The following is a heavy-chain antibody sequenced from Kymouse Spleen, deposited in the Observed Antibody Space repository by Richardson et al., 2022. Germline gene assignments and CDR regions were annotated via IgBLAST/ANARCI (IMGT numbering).Heavy chain of an antibody. D-gene: IGHD6-6*01. J-gene: IGHJ6*02. CDR1: GFTFDDYA. V-gene: IGHV3-9*01. CDR3: AKDGEYSSSSPYYYYYYGMDV. Sequence: EVQLVESGGGLVQPGRSLRLSCAASGFTFDDYAMHWVRQAPGKGLEWVSGISWNSGSIGYADSVKGRFTISRDNAKNSLYLQMNSLRAEDTALYYCAKDGEYSSSSPYYYYYYGMDVWGQGTTVTVSS. CDR2: ISWNSGSI.